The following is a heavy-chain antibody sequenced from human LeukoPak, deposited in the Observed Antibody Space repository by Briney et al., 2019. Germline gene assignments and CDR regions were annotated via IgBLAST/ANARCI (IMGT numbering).Heavy chain of an antibody. V-gene: IGHV3-48*03. Sequence: GGSLRLSCAASGFSFSTYEMNWVRQAPGKGLEWVSYISNTGSTIYYADSVKGRFTISRDNAKNSLYLQMNSLRAEDTAVYYCARDGPYGVGPTAFDYWGQGTPVTVSS. D-gene: IGHD1-26*01. CDR2: ISNTGSTI. CDR3: ARDGPYGVGPTAFDY. CDR1: GFSFSTYE. J-gene: IGHJ4*02.